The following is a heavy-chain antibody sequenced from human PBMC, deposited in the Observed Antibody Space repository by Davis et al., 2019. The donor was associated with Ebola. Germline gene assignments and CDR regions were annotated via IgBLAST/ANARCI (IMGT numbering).Heavy chain of an antibody. D-gene: IGHD6-19*01. J-gene: IGHJ4*02. V-gene: IGHV4-34*01. CDR3: ARAYSSGWYYFDY. CDR2: INHSGST. CDR1: GGSFSGYY. Sequence: SETLSLTCAVYGGSFSGYYWSWIRQHPGKGLEWIGEINHSGSTNYNPSLKSRVTISVDTSKNQFSLKLSSVTAADTAVYYCARAYSSGWYYFDYWGQGTLVTVSS.